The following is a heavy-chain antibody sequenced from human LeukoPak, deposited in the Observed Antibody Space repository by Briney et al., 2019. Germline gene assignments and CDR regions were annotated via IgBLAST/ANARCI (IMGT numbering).Heavy chain of an antibody. CDR1: GFTFSDYY. Sequence: GGSLRLSCAASGFTFSDYYMSWIRQAPGKGLEWVSYISSSGSTIYYADSVKGRFTISRDNAKNSLYLQMNSLRAEDTAVYYCVREAQIITMVRGYFDYWGQGTLVTVSS. J-gene: IGHJ4*02. D-gene: IGHD3-10*01. CDR2: ISSSGSTI. V-gene: IGHV3-11*04. CDR3: VREAQIITMVRGYFDY.